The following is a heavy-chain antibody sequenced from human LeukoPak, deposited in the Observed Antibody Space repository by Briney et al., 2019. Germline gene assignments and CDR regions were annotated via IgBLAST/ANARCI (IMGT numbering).Heavy chain of an antibody. V-gene: IGHV3-7*03. CDR2: INHNGNVN. CDR3: ARGGGLDV. CDR1: GFTFSSYW. Sequence: GGSLRLSCAASGFTFSSYWMNWARQAPGKGLEWVASINHNGNVNYYVDSVKGRFTIARDNAKNSLYLQMSNLRAEDTAVYFRARGGGLDVWGQGGTGTVSS. D-gene: IGHD3-16*01. J-gene: IGHJ6*02.